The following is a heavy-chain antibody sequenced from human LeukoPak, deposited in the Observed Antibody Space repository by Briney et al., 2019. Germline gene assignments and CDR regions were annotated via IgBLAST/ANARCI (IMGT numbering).Heavy chain of an antibody. CDR3: VTTYCGGDCYQHDAFDI. J-gene: IGHJ3*02. CDR1: GYTFTSYY. D-gene: IGHD2-21*02. V-gene: IGHV1-46*01. Sequence: ASVKVSCKASGYTFTSYYMHWVRQAPGQGLEWMGIINPSGGSTSYAQKFQGRVTMTRDTSTSTVYMELSSLRSEDTAVYYCVTTYCGGDCYQHDAFDIWAKGQWSPSLQ. CDR2: INPSGGST.